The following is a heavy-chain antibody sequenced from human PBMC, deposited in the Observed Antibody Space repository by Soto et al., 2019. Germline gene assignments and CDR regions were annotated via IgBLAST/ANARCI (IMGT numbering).Heavy chain of an antibody. CDR1: GGSISSGDYY. CDR2: IYYSGST. CDR3: ARVAGDYDFSFYAIDI. D-gene: IGHD3-3*01. J-gene: IGHJ3*02. Sequence: SETLSLTCTVSGGSISSGDYYWSWIRQPPGKGLEWIGYIYYSGSTYYNPSLKSRVTISVDTSKNQFSLKLSSVTAADTAVYYCARVAGDYDFSFYAIDIWGQGTMVTVSS. V-gene: IGHV4-30-4*01.